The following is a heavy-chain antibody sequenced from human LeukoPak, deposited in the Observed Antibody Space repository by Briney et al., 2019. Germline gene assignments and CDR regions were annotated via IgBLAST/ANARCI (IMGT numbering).Heavy chain of an antibody. CDR2: VRYDGSNK. D-gene: IGHD3-16*01. J-gene: IGHJ5*02. CDR1: GFTFSTYG. V-gene: IGHV3-30*02. Sequence: GGSLRLSCAASGFTFSTYGMHWVRQAPGKGLEWVAVVRYDGSNKYYADFVKGRFTISRDNSKNTLYLQMNSLRAEDTAVYYCAKDDNYIRFLSWGQGTLVTVSS. CDR3: AKDDNYIRFLS.